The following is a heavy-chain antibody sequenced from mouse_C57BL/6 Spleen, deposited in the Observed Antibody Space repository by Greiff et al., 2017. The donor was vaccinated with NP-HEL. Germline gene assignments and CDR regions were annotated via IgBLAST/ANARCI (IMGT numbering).Heavy chain of an antibody. Sequence: EVQLQQSGAELVRPGASVKLSCTASGFNIKDDYMHWVKQRPEQGLEWIGWIDPENGDTEYASKFQGKATITADTSSNTAYLQLSSLTSEDTAVYYCTTLLEYGSSYDYFDYWGQGTTLTVSS. V-gene: IGHV14-4*01. CDR1: GFNIKDDY. J-gene: IGHJ2*01. D-gene: IGHD1-1*01. CDR2: IDPENGDT. CDR3: TTLLEYGSSYDYFDY.